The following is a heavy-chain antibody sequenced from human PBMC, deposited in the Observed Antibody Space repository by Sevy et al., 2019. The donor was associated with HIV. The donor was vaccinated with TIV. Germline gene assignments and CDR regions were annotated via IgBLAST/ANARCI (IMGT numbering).Heavy chain of an antibody. CDR1: GFTFSSYA. CDR2: ISYDGSNK. D-gene: IGHD2-15*01. Sequence: GGSLRLSCAASGFTFSSYAMHWVRQAPGKGLEWVAVISYDGSNKYYADSVKGRFTISRENSKNTLYLQMNSLRAEDTAVYYCARGDIVVVVAADGMDVWGQGTTVTVSS. CDR3: ARGDIVVVVAADGMDV. J-gene: IGHJ6*02. V-gene: IGHV3-30-3*01.